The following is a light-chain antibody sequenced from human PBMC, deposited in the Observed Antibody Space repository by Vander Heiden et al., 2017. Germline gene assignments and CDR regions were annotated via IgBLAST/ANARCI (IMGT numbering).Light chain of an antibody. CDR2: DVT. CDR3: SSYTSTTFVV. CDR1: SSDVGIYNY. J-gene: IGLJ2*01. Sequence: HSALTQPASVSASPGQSITISCTGTSSDVGIYNYVSWYQQHPGKAPKLMIYDVTNRPSGVSNRFSGSKSGNTASLTISGLQAEDEADYYCSSYTSTTFVVFGGGTKLTVL. V-gene: IGLV2-14*03.